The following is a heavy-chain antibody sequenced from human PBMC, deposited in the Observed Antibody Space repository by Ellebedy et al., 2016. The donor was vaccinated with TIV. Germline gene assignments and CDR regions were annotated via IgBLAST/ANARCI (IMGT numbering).Heavy chain of an antibody. D-gene: IGHD3-10*01. V-gene: IGHV1-46*01. CDR3: ARDPTMVRGVPSNWFDP. J-gene: IGHJ5*02. CDR1: GYTFTSYY. Sequence: ASVKVSXXASGYTFTSYYMHWVRQAPGQGLEWMGIINPSGGSTSYAQKFQGRVTMTRDTSTSTVYMELSSLRSEDTAVYYCARDPTMVRGVPSNWFDPWGQGTLVTVSS. CDR2: INPSGGST.